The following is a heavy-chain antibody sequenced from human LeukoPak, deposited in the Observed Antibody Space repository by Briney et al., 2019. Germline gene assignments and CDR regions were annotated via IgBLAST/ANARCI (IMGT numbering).Heavy chain of an antibody. J-gene: IGHJ4*02. CDR1: GGSISSYY. D-gene: IGHD3-16*01. V-gene: IGHV4-59*01. Sequence: SETLSLTCTVSGGSISSYYWSWIRQPPGKGLEWIGYIYYSGSTNYNPSLTSRVTISVDTSKNQFSLKLSPVTAADTAVYYCARGGGKDGNYFDFRGQGTLVTVSS. CDR2: IYYSGST. CDR3: ARGGGKDGNYFDF.